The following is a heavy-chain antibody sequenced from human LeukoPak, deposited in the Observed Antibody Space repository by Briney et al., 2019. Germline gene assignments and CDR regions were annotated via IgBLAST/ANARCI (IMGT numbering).Heavy chain of an antibody. D-gene: IGHD5-12*01. V-gene: IGHV3-48*03. J-gene: IGHJ4*02. CDR2: ISSSGSTI. CDR3: ASRGGGYLRDY. CDR1: GFTFSSYE. Sequence: GGSLRLSCAASGFTFSSYEMNWVRQAPGKGLEWVSYISSSGSTIYYADSVKGRFTISRDNAKNSLYLQMNSLRAEDTAVYYCASRGGGYLRDYWGQGTLVTVSS.